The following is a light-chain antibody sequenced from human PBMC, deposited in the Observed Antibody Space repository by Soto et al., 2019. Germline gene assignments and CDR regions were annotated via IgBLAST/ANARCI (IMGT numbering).Light chain of an antibody. J-gene: IGLJ2*01. CDR3: SSFTISRNTVI. V-gene: IGLV2-14*01. Sequence: QSALTQPASVSGSPGQSITISCTGSSSDVGGYNYVSWYQYHPGKAPKLMIYDVSNRPSGISNRFSGSKSGNTASLTISGLQAEDEADYYCSSFTISRNTVIFGGGTQLTVL. CDR2: DVS. CDR1: SSDVGGYNY.